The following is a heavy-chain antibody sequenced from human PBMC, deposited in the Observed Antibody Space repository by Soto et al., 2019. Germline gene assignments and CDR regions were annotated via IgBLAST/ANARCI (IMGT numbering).Heavy chain of an antibody. CDR3: ERDAYYDFWSGYYRRSDAFDI. V-gene: IGHV3-48*01. D-gene: IGHD3-3*01. J-gene: IGHJ3*02. CDR1: GFTLSSYN. Sequence: GGSLRLSCAASGFTLSSYNMNWVRQAPGKGLEWVSNISGGSTVIHYTDSVKGRFTISRDNAKNSLYLQMNSLRAEDTAAYYCERDAYYDFWSGYYRRSDAFDIWGQGTMVTVSS. CDR2: ISGGSTVI.